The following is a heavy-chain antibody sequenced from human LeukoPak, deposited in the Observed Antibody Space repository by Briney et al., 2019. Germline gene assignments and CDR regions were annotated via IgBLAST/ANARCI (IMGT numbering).Heavy chain of an antibody. D-gene: IGHD5-24*01. CDR3: ARASRDGYQMRGWAFDI. CDR2: IIPIFGTA. V-gene: IGHV1-69*05. CDR1: GDTFSSYA. Sequence: SVKVSCKASGDTFSSYAISWVRQAPGQGLEWMGGIIPIFGTANYAQKFQGRVTITTDESTSTAYMELSSLRSEDTAVYYCARASRDGYQMRGWAFDIWGQGTMVTVSS. J-gene: IGHJ3*02.